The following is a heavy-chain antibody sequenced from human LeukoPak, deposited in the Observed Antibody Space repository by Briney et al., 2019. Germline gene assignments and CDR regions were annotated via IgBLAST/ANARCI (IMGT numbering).Heavy chain of an antibody. CDR3: ARGGGYCSGGSCYSTGERFDP. Sequence: PSETLSLTCAVYGGSFSGYYWSWIRQPPGKGLEWIGEINHSGSTNYNPSLKGRVTISVDTSKNQFSLKLSSVTAADTAVYYCARGGGYCSGGSCYSTGERFDPWGQGTLVTVSS. D-gene: IGHD2-15*01. J-gene: IGHJ5*02. V-gene: IGHV4-34*01. CDR1: GGSFSGYY. CDR2: INHSGST.